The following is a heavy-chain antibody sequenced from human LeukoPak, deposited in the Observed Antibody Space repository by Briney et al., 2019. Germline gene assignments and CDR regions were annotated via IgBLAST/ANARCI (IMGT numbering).Heavy chain of an antibody. CDR3: ARTTEAHSWRTRYYDYYMDG. Sequence: SETLSLSCTVPGGSVSTGSYYWSWIPQPAGRGLEWIWHIHTSGTMNYNASLKSRVRISVETSKNQFSLRLSPVTAADTAVYYCARTTEAHSWRTRYYDYYMDGWGKGTTVTVS. CDR2: IHTSGTM. V-gene: IGHV4-61*09. CDR1: GGSVSTGSYY. D-gene: IGHD6-13*01. J-gene: IGHJ6*03.